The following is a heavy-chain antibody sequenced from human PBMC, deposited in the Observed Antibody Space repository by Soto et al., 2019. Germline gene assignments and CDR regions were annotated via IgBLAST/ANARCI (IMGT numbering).Heavy chain of an antibody. V-gene: IGHV4-39*01. D-gene: IGHD3-22*01. CDR1: GGSISSSSYY. CDR3: ARQRYYDSSGYYSDY. J-gene: IGHJ4*02. Sequence: SETLSLTCTVSGGSISSSSYYWGWIRQPPGKGLEWIGSIYYSGGTYYNPSLKSRVTISVDTSKNQFSLKLSSVTAADTAVYYCARQRYYDSSGYYSDYWGQGXLVTVYS. CDR2: IYYSGGT.